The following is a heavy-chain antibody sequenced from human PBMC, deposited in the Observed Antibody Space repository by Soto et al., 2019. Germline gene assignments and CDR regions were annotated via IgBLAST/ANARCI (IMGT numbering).Heavy chain of an antibody. CDR1: GGSISPYY. V-gene: IGHV4-59*12. J-gene: IGHJ6*03. D-gene: IGHD2-2*01. Sequence: SETRSLTGTISGGSISPYYWSWIRQPPGKGLEWIGYVSDTGSPNYTPSLGSRVTISVDASTNQFSLKLSSVTAADTAVYYCARPRIVVVPAAIPAYMDVWGKGTPVTVSS. CDR3: ARPRIVVVPAAIPAYMDV. CDR2: VSDTGSP.